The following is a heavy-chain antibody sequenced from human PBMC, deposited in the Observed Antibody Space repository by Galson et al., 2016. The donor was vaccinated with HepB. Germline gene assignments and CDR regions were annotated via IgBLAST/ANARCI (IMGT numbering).Heavy chain of an antibody. CDR1: GFTFSNYG. Sequence: SLRLSCAASGFTFSNYGMHWVRQAPGKGLEWVAVIWYDGSNEDYGHSVKGRFTISRDNSKNILYLQMESLRAEDTAVYYCARDPRDILTGYYEYWGQGTLVTVSS. V-gene: IGHV3-33*01. CDR3: ARDPRDILTGYYEY. J-gene: IGHJ4*02. CDR2: IWYDGSNE. D-gene: IGHD3-9*01.